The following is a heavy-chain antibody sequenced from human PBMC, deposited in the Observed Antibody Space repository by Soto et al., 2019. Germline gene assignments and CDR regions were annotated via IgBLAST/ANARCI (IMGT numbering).Heavy chain of an antibody. CDR3: TRQTDAVQWLVVPTDDNFDY. CDR2: IRSKTNSYAT. V-gene: IGHV3-73*01. D-gene: IGHD6-19*01. CDR1: GFTFGGSA. J-gene: IGHJ4*02. Sequence: GGSLRLSCAASGFTFGGSAMHWVRQASGKGLEWVGHIRSKTNSYATAYAESVKGRFTISRDDSMNTAYLQMNSLKTEDTAVYFCTRQTDAVQWLVVPTDDNFDYWGQGTLVTVSS.